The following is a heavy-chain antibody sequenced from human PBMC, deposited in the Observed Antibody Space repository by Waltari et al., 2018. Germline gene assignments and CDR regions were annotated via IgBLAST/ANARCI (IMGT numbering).Heavy chain of an antibody. V-gene: IGHV4-59*01. CDR1: GGSISGYY. J-gene: IGHJ4*02. Sequence: QVQLEESGPGLVRPSETLSLTCTVSGGSISGYYWNWIRQPPGKGLEWIGYIYHSGTTNYNPSLESRVTISIDTSKNQFSLKLNSVTAADTAVYYCTRDKGYGDYVIDHWGQGARVTVST. CDR3: TRDKGYGDYVIDH. D-gene: IGHD4-17*01. CDR2: IYHSGTT.